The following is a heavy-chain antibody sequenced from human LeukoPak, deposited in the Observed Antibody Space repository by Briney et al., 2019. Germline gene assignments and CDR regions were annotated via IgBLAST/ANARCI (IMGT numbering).Heavy chain of an antibody. D-gene: IGHD3-10*01. CDR3: ARDSMVRGVIRFDY. V-gene: IGHV4-4*07. CDR1: GGSISSYH. Sequence: SETLPLTCTVSGGSISSYHWSWLRQPAGKGLEWIGRIYTSGSTNYNPSLKSRVTMSVDTSKNQFSLKLSSVTAADTAVYYCARDSMVRGVIRFDYWGQGTLVTVSS. CDR2: IYTSGST. J-gene: IGHJ4*02.